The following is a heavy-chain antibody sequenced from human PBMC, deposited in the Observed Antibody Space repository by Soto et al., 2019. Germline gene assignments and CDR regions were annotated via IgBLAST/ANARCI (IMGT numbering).Heavy chain of an antibody. V-gene: IGHV3-48*02. D-gene: IGHD3-22*01. CDR3: ARDRRSPTYYYDSSAYTPGAFDI. CDR1: GFTFSSYS. Sequence: GGSLRLSCAASGFTFSSYSMNWVRQAPGKGLEWVSYISSSSSTIYYADSVKGRFTISRDNAKNSLYLQMNSLRDEDTAVYYCARDRRSPTYYYDSSAYTPGAFDIWGQGTMVTVSS. CDR2: ISSSSSTI. J-gene: IGHJ3*02.